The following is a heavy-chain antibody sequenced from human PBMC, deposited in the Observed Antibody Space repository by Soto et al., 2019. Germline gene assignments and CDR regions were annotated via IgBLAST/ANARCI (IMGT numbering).Heavy chain of an antibody. D-gene: IGHD1-26*01. J-gene: IGHJ4*02. CDR1: GYTFTSYY. CDR2: INPSGGST. CDR3: ARDLLGVGARPNAPGY. V-gene: IGHV1-46*01. Sequence: ASVKVSCKASGYTFTSYYMHWVRQAPGQGLEWMGIINPSGGSTSYAQKFQGRVTMTRDTSTSTVYMELSSLRSEDTAVYYCARDLLGVGARPNAPGYWGQGTLVTVSS.